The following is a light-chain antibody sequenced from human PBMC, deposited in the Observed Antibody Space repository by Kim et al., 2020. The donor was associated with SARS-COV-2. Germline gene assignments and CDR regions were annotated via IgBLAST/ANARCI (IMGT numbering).Light chain of an antibody. CDR1: NIGSKS. Sequence: APGKTARITCGGTNIGSKSVPWYQQKPGQAPVLVIYYESDRPSGIPERFSGSNSGNTATLTISRVEAGDEADYYCQVWDSSSDHVVFGGGTQLTVL. CDR2: YES. J-gene: IGLJ2*01. CDR3: QVWDSSSDHVV. V-gene: IGLV3-21*04.